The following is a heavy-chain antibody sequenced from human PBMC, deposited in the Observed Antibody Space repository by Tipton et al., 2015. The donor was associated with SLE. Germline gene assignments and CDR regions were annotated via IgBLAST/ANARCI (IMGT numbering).Heavy chain of an antibody. CDR1: GFTFSSYA. Sequence: SLRLSCAASGFTFSSYAMHWVRQAPGKGLEWVAVISYDGSNKYYADSVKGRFTISRDNSKNTLYLQMNSLRAEDTAVYYCARGNWNDLGYWGQGTLVTVSS. CDR2: ISYDGSNK. CDR3: ARGNWNDLGY. D-gene: IGHD1-1*01. J-gene: IGHJ4*02. V-gene: IGHV3-30-3*01.